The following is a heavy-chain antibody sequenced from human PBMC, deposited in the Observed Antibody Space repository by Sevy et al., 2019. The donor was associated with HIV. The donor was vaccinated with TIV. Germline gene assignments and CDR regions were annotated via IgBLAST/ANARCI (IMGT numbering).Heavy chain of an antibody. CDR2: ISSTRGST. CDR1: GFTLSSNA. Sequence: GGSQRLSCAASGFTLSSNAMSWVRQAPGKGLEWVSSISSTRGSTYHADSVRGRFSISRDNSKNTLYLHMNSLRAEDTAVYYCAKDPNVDTAMAYYFDYWGQGTLVTVSS. D-gene: IGHD5-18*01. V-gene: IGHV3-23*01. CDR3: AKDPNVDTAMAYYFDY. J-gene: IGHJ4*02.